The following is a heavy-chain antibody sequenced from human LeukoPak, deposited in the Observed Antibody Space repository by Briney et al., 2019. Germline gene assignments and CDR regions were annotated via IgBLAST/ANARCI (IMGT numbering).Heavy chain of an antibody. D-gene: IGHD3-22*01. V-gene: IGHV4-39*07. J-gene: IGHJ1*01. CDR2: VYYTGGT. CDR3: ARVGYDSSGYYYLRH. Sequence: SETLSLTCSASGGSVTSSSYYWGWIRQPPGKGLEWIGSVYYTGGTNYSPSLKSRVTMSVDTSKNQFSLKLSSVTAADTAVYYCARVGYDSSGYYYLRHWGQGTLVTVSS. CDR1: GGSVTSSSYY.